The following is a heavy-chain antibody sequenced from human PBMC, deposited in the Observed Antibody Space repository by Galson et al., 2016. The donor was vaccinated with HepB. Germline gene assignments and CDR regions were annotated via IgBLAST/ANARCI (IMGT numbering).Heavy chain of an antibody. V-gene: IGHV4-34*01. CDR2: INHRGDT. D-gene: IGHD3-10*01. J-gene: IGHJ4*02. Sequence: ETLSLTCAVYGGSFSGSYWAWIRQPPGKGLEWIGEINHRGDTNYNPSVKSRVTISVDTSKNHLSLNLNSVTAADTAVYYCARGQWIFKRLDMVRGASDPKFDHWGQGTLVTVSS. CDR1: GGSFSGSY. CDR3: ARGQWIFKRLDMVRGASDPKFDH.